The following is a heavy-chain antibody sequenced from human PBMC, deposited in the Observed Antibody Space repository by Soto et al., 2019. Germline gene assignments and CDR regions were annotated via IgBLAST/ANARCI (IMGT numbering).Heavy chain of an antibody. CDR3: ANNMVRGRWYLDY. V-gene: IGHV3-30*18. CDR2: IASDGSET. CDR1: RFSFSSYG. J-gene: IGHJ4*02. Sequence: QVQLVESGGGVVQPGTSLRLSCSASRFSFSSYGMHWVRQAPGKGLQWVAAIASDGSETYYTDSVKGRFTISRDNSKNPLYLEMNSLRPEDTAVYYCANNMVRGRWYLDYWGQGTLVTVSS. D-gene: IGHD3-10*01.